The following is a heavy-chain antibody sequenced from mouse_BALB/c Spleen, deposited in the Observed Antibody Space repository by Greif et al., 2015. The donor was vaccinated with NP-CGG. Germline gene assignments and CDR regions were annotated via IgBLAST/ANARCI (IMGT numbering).Heavy chain of an antibody. J-gene: IGHJ2*01. D-gene: IGHD1-1*01. CDR1: GYAFSSYW. CDR2: IYPGDGDT. CDR3: ARDYGSSYGY. Sequence: VKLQESGAELVRPGSSVKISCKASGYAFSSYWMNWVKQRPGQGLEWIGQIYPGDGDTNYNGKFKGKATLTADKSSSTAYMQLSSLTSEDSAVYFCARDYGSSYGYWGQGTTLTVSS. V-gene: IGHV1-80*01.